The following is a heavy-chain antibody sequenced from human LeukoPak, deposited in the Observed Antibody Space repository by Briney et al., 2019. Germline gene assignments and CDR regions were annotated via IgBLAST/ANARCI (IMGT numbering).Heavy chain of an antibody. CDR1: GYTFTGYY. CDR2: INPDSGDT. D-gene: IGHD1-26*01. V-gene: IGHV1-2*02. CDR3: ARDGGIVGAMTWDFDY. J-gene: IGHJ4*02. Sequence: ASVKVSCKASGYTFTGYYIHWVRQAPAQGLEWMGWINPDSGDTIYAQKFQDRVTMTKDTSINIVYMELNRLTSDDRAMYYCARDGGIVGAMTWDFDYWGQGTLVTVSS.